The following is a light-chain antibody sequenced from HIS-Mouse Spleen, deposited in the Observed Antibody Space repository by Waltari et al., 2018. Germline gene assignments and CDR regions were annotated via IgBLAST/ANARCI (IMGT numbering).Light chain of an antibody. Sequence: SYELTQPPSVSVSPRQTARITCSGDALPKKYAHWYQQKSGQAPVLVIYEDSKRPSGIPERFSGSSSGTMATLTISGAQVEDEADYYCYSTDSSGNHRVFGGGTKLTVL. CDR3: YSTDSSGNHRV. CDR1: ALPKKY. CDR2: EDS. J-gene: IGLJ2*01. V-gene: IGLV3-10*01.